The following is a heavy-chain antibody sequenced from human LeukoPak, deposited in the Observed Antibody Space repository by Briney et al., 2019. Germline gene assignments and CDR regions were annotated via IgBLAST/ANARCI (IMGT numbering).Heavy chain of an antibody. Sequence: APVKVSFKASGYTFTGYYIHWVRQAPGQGLEWMGWINPNSGGTNYAQNFQARVTMTRDTSISTAYMELSRLRSDDTAVYYCTRVEGYCSPTSCQQNNALDIWGQGTVVTVAS. CDR1: GYTFTGYY. V-gene: IGHV1-2*02. CDR2: INPNSGGT. J-gene: IGHJ3*02. CDR3: TRVEGYCSPTSCQQNNALDI. D-gene: IGHD2-2*01.